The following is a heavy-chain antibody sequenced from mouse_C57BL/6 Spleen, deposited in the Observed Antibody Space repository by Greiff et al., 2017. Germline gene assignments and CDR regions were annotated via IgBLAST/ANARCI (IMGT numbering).Heavy chain of an antibody. Sequence: EVKLMESGGGLVKPGGSLKLSCAASGFTFSSYTMSWVRQIPEKRLEWVATISGGGGNTYYPDSVKGRFTISRDNAKNTLYLQMSSLRSEDTALYYCARRTRYYFDYWGQGTTLTVSS. V-gene: IGHV5-9*01. CDR3: ARRTRYYFDY. J-gene: IGHJ2*01. CDR2: ISGGGGNT. CDR1: GFTFSSYT.